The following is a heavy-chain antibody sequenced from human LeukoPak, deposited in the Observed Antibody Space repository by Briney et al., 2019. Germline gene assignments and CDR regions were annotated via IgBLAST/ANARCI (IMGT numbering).Heavy chain of an antibody. V-gene: IGHV4-59*08. CDR3: ARNKYYYGSKNYGVPNWFDP. CDR1: GGSISSYY. Sequence: SETLSLTCTVSGGSISSYYWSWIRQPPGKGLEWIGYIYYSGSTNYNPSLKSRVTISVDTSKNQFSLKLSSVTAADTAVYYCARNKYYYGSKNYGVPNWFDPWGQGTLVTVSS. CDR2: IYYSGST. D-gene: IGHD3-10*01. J-gene: IGHJ5*02.